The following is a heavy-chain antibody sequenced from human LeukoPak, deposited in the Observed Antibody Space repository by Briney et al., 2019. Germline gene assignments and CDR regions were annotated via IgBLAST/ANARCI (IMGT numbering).Heavy chain of an antibody. V-gene: IGHV3-23*01. J-gene: IGHJ4*02. CDR2: ISGSGTST. D-gene: IGHD5-12*01. Sequence: GGSLRLSCAASGFTFSSYAMTWVRQAPGKGLEWVSGISGSGTSTYYADSVKGRFTMSRDNSKSTLYLQMISLRADDTAIYYCAKDRHLYGGYVWVVDSWGQGTLVTVSS. CDR3: AKDRHLYGGYVWVVDS. CDR1: GFTFSSYA.